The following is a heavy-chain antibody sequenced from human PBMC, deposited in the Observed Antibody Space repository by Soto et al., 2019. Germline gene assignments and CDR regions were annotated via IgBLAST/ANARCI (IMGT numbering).Heavy chain of an antibody. CDR3: ARHVPAPGYYHGMDV. CDR2: IIPIFGTA. Sequence: QVQLVQSGAEVKKPGSSVKVSCKASGGTFSSYAISWVRQAPGQGLEWMGGIIPIFGTANYAQRVQGRVTITADDSRSTAYMELSSLRSDDTAVYYCARHVPAPGYYHGMDVWGQGTTVTVSS. D-gene: IGHD2-2*01. CDR1: GGTFSSYA. J-gene: IGHJ6*02. V-gene: IGHV1-69*12.